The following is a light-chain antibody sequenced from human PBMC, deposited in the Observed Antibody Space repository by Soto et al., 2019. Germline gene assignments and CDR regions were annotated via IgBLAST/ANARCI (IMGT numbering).Light chain of an antibody. Sequence: DIQMTQSPATLSAPVGDRVTITCRASQNIERYMAWYQQKSGKAPKLMIYDASTLQSGVPLRFSGSGSGTEFTLTISLQSEDFAVYYCQQYHQWPPTFGGGTKVDI. V-gene: IGKV1-5*01. CDR1: QNIERY. CDR2: DAS. CDR3: QQYHQWPPT. J-gene: IGKJ4*01.